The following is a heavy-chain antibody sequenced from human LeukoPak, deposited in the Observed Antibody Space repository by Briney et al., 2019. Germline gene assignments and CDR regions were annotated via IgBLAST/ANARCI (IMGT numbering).Heavy chain of an antibody. J-gene: IGHJ5*02. V-gene: IGHV1-2*02. CDR2: INPNSGGT. CDR1: GYTFTGYY. D-gene: IGHD4-17*01. Sequence: ASVKVSCKASGYTFTGYYMHWVRQAPGQGLEWMGWINPNSGGTNYAQKFQGRVTMTRDTSISTACMELSRLRSDDTAVYYCARVAYGDYVENWFDPWGQGTLVTVSS. CDR3: ARVAYGDYVENWFDP.